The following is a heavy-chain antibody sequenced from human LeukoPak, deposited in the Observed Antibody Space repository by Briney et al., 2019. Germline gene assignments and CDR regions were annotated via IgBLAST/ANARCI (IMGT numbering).Heavy chain of an antibody. CDR1: GFTFSSYS. J-gene: IGHJ4*02. V-gene: IGHV3-48*02. Sequence: GGSLRLSCAASGFTFSSYSMNWVRQAPGKGLEWVSYISSRSSSTYYADSVKGRFTISRDNAKNSLYLQMNSLRDEDTAVYYCAKEAGCGLDYWGQGTLVTVSS. CDR2: ISSRSSST. D-gene: IGHD2-21*01. CDR3: AKEAGCGLDY.